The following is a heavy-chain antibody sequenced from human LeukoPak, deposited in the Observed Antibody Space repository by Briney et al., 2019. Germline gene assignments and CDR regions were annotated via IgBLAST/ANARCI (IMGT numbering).Heavy chain of an antibody. CDR3: ASFYGDYNNWFDP. V-gene: IGHV1-2*02. CDR2: INPNSGGT. CDR1: GYTFTGYY. D-gene: IGHD4-17*01. Sequence: ASLKVSCKASGYTFTGYYMHWVRQAPGQGLQWMGWINPNSGGTNYAQKFQGRFTMTRDTSISTAYMELSRLRSDDTAVYYCASFYGDYNNWFDPWGQGTLVTVSS. J-gene: IGHJ5*02.